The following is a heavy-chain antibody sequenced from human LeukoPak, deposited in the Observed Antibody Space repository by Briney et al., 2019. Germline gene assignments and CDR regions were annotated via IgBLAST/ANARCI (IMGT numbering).Heavy chain of an antibody. Sequence: PGGSLRPSCAASGFTFSDYYMSWLRQAPGKGLEWVSYISSSGSTIYYADSVKSRFTISRDNAKNSLYLQMNSLRAEDTAVYYRARERAILAPFFDYWGQGTLVTVSS. CDR2: ISSSGSTI. CDR1: GFTFSDYY. J-gene: IGHJ4*02. CDR3: ARERAILAPFFDY. D-gene: IGHD2-21*01. V-gene: IGHV3-11*01.